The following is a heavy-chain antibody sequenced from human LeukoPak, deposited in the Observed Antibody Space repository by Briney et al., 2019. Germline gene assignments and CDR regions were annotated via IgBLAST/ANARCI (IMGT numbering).Heavy chain of an antibody. CDR1: GCSISSYY. CDR2: IYTSGST. CDR3: ARHMGNFYSYMDV. V-gene: IGHV4-4*07. J-gene: IGHJ6*03. Sequence: SETLSLTCTVSGCSISSYYWSWIRQPAGKGLEWIGRIYTSGSTNYNPSLKSRVTISVDKSKNQFSLRLTSVTAADTAVYYCARHMGNFYSYMDVWGKGNTVIVSS. D-gene: IGHD2-21*01.